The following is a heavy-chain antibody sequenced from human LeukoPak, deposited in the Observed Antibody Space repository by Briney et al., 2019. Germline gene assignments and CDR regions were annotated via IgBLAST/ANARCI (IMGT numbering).Heavy chain of an antibody. J-gene: IGHJ5*02. CDR3: ARGPLTWFDP. V-gene: IGHV3-11*01. CDR1: GFTFSDNY. Sequence: GGSLRPSCAASGFTFSDNYMSWIRQAPGKGLEWVSYISSGGTTIYYADSVKGRFTISRDNAKKSLYLQMNSLTAEDTAVYYCARGPLTWFDPWGQGTLVTVSS. CDR2: ISSGGTTI.